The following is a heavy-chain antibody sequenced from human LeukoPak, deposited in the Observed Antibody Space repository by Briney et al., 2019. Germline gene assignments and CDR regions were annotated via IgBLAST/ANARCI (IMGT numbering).Heavy chain of an antibody. D-gene: IGHD5-18*01. J-gene: IGHJ4*02. CDR1: GFTFSSYA. CDR3: AKDAGYSVYYFDY. Sequence: QPGGSLRLSCAASGFTFSSYAMHWVRQAPGKGLEWVALISYDGGNKYYADSVKGRFTISRDNSKDTLYLQMNSLRAEDTAVYYCAKDAGYSVYYFDYWGQGTLVTVSS. CDR2: ISYDGGNK. V-gene: IGHV3-30-3*01.